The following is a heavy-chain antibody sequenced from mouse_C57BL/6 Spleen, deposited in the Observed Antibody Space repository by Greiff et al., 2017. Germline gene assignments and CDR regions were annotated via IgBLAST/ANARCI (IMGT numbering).Heavy chain of an antibody. CDR3: AYDYDEFAY. CDR2: IYPGDGDT. Sequence: QVQLQQSGPELVKPGASVKISCKASGYAFSSSWMNWVKQRPGKGLEWIGRIYPGDGDTNYNGKFKGKATLTADKSSSTAYMQLSSLTSEDSAVYFCAYDYDEFAYWGQGTLVTVST. D-gene: IGHD2-4*01. V-gene: IGHV1-82*01. CDR1: GYAFSSSW. J-gene: IGHJ3*01.